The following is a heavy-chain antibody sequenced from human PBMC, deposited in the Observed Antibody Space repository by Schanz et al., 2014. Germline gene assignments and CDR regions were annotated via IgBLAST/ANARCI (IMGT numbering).Heavy chain of an antibody. V-gene: IGHV3-23*04. J-gene: IGHJ4*02. Sequence: VQLVESGGGLLQRGGSLRLSCAASGFSFGSYAMSWVRQAPGKGLEWVSALSISGSSTYYADSVKGRFTISRDNAKNSLYLQMNSLRAEDTAVYYCARDKGGYYPFDYWGQGTLVTVSS. CDR1: GFSFGSYA. CDR3: ARDKGGYYPFDY. CDR2: LSISGSST. D-gene: IGHD3-3*01.